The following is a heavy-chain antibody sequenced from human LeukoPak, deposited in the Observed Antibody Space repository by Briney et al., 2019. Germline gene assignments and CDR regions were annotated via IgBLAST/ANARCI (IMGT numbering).Heavy chain of an antibody. V-gene: IGHV3-23*01. CDR3: AKDPAPVGYFDY. J-gene: IGHJ4*02. CDR1: GFTFSDHA. D-gene: IGHD4-23*01. CDR2: ISGSGGST. Sequence: GGSLRLSCAASGFTFSDHAMSWVRQAPAKGLEWVSAISGSGGSTYYADSVKGRFTISRDNSKNTLYLQMNSLRAEDTAVYYCAKDPAPVGYFDYWGQGTLVTVSS.